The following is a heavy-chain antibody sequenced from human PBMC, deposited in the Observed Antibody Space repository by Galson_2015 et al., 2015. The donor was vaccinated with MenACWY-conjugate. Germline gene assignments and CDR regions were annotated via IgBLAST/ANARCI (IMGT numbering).Heavy chain of an antibody. CDR3: AKGSAVGQPYYFDY. Sequence: RLSCAASEFTLSSYAMSWVRQAPGKGLEWVSAISGSGRSTYYADSVKGRFTISRDTSQNTLYLQMNSLGAEDMAMYYRAKGSAVGQPYYFDYWGQGTLVTVSS. D-gene: IGHD6-13*01. V-gene: IGHV3-23*01. CDR1: EFTLSSYA. CDR2: ISGSGRST. J-gene: IGHJ4*02.